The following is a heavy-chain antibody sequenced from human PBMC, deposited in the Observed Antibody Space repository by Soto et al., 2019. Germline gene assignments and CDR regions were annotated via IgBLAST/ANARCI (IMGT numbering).Heavy chain of an antibody. Sequence: NPSETLSLTCIVSVGSINSYWWSWIRQPAGKGLEWIGRVYSSGTTDYNPSLNSRATMSVETSKNQFSLKLTSVTAADTAVYYCARDIGSYAYAEGYWGQGIQVTVSS. V-gene: IGHV4-4*07. D-gene: IGHD2-2*01. J-gene: IGHJ4*02. CDR2: VYSSGTT. CDR1: VGSINSYW. CDR3: ARDIGSYAYAEGY.